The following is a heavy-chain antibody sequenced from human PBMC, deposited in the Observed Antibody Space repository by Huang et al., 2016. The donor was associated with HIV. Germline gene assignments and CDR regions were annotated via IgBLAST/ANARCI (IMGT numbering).Heavy chain of an antibody. D-gene: IGHD1-26*01. CDR3: AHIGRLGDYYMDV. CDR1: GFSLNSKGVG. J-gene: IGHJ6*03. CDR2: IYWDDDK. V-gene: IGHV2-5*02. Sequence: QITLKESGPTLVKPTETLTLTCSFSGFSLNSKGVGVGWIRQPPGKAREWLARIYWDDDKRYMPSVRNKIIISRDTTKKQVVLTLTNVDRLDTGTYYCAHIGRLGDYYMDVWGNGTTVTVSS.